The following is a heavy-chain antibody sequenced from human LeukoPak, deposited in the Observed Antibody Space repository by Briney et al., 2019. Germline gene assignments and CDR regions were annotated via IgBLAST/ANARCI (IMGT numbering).Heavy chain of an antibody. CDR3: AKGHDDFRQFDF. J-gene: IGHJ4*02. D-gene: IGHD3-3*01. Sequence: SVKVSCKASGGTFANYAISWVRKAPGQGLEWMGGTIPIFGTGHSAQKFQGRLTITADESTRTTYMELSSLRSEDTAVYYCAKGHDDFRQFDFWGQGTLVIVSS. CDR2: TIPIFGTG. CDR1: GGTFANYA. V-gene: IGHV1-69*13.